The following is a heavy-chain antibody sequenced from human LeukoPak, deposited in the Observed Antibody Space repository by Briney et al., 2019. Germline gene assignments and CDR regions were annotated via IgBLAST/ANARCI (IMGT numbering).Heavy chain of an antibody. CDR3: ARGSPSDY. V-gene: IGHV3-30*03. J-gene: IGHJ4*02. Sequence: GGSLRLSCAASGFTFSSYGMHWVRQAPGKGLEWVAATSYDGSKKYNADSVKGRFTISRDNAKNSLYLQMNSLRAEDTAVFYCARGSPSDYWGQGTLVTVSS. D-gene: IGHD1-26*01. CDR2: TSYDGSKK. CDR1: GFTFSSYG.